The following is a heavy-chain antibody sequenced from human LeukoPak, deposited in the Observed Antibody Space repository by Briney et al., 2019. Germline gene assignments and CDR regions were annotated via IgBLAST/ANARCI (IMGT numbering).Heavy chain of an antibody. CDR3: AELGITMIGGV. D-gene: IGHD3-10*02. J-gene: IGHJ6*04. CDR1: GFTFGAYW. Sequence: PGGSLRLSCAASGFTFGAYWMSWVRQAPGKGLEWVANIKEDGSDKYYVDSVKGRFTVSRDNTKNSLYLQMNSLRAEDTAVYYCAELGITMIGGVWGKGTTVTISS. V-gene: IGHV3-7*01. CDR2: IKEDGSDK.